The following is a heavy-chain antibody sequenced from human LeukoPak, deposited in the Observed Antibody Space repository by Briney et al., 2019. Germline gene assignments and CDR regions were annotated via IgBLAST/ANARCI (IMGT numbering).Heavy chain of an antibody. CDR2: IYTSGST. V-gene: IGHV4-4*07. J-gene: IGHJ5*02. CDR1: GGSISSYY. Sequence: SETLSLTCTVSGGSISSYYWSCIRQPAGKGLEWIGRIYTSGSTNYNPSLKSRVTMSVDTSKNQFSLKLSSVTAADTAVYYCARAHDRVGKNYGDYLFDPWGQGTLVTVSS. D-gene: IGHD4-17*01. CDR3: ARAHDRVGKNYGDYLFDP.